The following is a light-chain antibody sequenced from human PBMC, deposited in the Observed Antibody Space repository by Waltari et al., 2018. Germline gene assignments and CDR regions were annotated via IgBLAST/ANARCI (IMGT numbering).Light chain of an antibody. CDR2: AAS. CDR3: QQSYSAPWT. V-gene: IGKV1-39*01. J-gene: IGKJ1*01. Sequence: DIRMTQSPSSLSASVGDRVTITCRASQSISGYLNWYQQKPGKAPKLLIYAASSLQSGVPSRFRGIGSGTDCTLTISSLQPEDFATYYCQQSYSAPWTFGQGTKVEIK. CDR1: QSISGY.